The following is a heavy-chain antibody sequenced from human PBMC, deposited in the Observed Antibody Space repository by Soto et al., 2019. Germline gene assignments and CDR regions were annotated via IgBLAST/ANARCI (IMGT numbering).Heavy chain of an antibody. D-gene: IGHD1-26*01. Sequence: EVQLLESGGGLVQPGGSLRLSCAASGFTFSSYAMRWVRQAPGKGLEWVSAISGSGGSTYYADSVKGRFTISRDNSKNTLYLQMNSLRAEDTAVYYCARRGSGSYYYYWGQGTLVTVFS. CDR1: GFTFSSYA. J-gene: IGHJ4*02. CDR3: ARRGSGSYYYY. V-gene: IGHV3-23*01. CDR2: ISGSGGST.